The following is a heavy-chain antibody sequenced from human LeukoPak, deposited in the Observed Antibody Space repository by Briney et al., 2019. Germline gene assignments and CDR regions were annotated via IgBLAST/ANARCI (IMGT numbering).Heavy chain of an antibody. J-gene: IGHJ4*02. Sequence: SETLSLTCTVSGGSISSSSYYWGWIRQPPGKGLEWIGSIYYSGSTDYNPSLKSRVTISVDTSKNQFSLKLSSVTAADTAVYYCGSGYSYGYDYWGQGTLVTVSS. CDR3: GSGYSYGYDY. CDR1: GGSISSSSYY. D-gene: IGHD5-18*01. CDR2: IYYSGST. V-gene: IGHV4-39*07.